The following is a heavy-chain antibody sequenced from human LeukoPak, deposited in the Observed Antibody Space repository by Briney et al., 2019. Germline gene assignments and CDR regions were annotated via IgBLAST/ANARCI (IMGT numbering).Heavy chain of an antibody. CDR1: GYSISSGYY. CDR2: IYHSGST. CDR3: ARLTGYLGWFDP. V-gene: IGHV4-38-2*02. D-gene: IGHD3-9*01. J-gene: IGHJ5*02. Sequence: SETLSLTCTVSGYSISSGYYWGWIRQPPGKGLEWIGSIYHSGSTYYNPSLKNRVTISVDTSKNQFSLKLSSVTAADTAVYYCARLTGYLGWFDPWGQGTLVTVSS.